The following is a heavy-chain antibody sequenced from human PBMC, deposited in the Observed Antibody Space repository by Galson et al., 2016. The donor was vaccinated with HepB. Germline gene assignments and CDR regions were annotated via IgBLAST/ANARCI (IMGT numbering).Heavy chain of an antibody. J-gene: IGHJ4*02. CDR2: ISGSGGST. CDR1: GFTFSSYA. CDR3: AALGGMAGFDY. D-gene: IGHD6-19*01. Sequence: SLRLSCAASGFTFSSYAMSWVRQAPGRGLEWVSAISGSGGSTYYADSVKGRFTISRDNSKNTLYLQMNSLRAEDTAGYYCAALGGMAGFDYWGQGPLVTVSS. V-gene: IGHV3-23*01.